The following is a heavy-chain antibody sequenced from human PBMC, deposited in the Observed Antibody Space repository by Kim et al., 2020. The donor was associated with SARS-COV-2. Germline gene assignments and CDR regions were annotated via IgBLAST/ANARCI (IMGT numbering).Heavy chain of an antibody. J-gene: IGHJ6*01. CDR1: GFTFSDYY. CDR2: ISSSSGST. V-gene: IGHV3-11*05. CDR3: ARERQDYDGGSGRYRYY. Sequence: GGSLRLSCAASGFTFSDYYMHWIRQAPGKGLEWVSYISSSSGSTYYADSVKGRFTISRDNAKNSLYLQMNSLRAEDTALYYCARERQDYDGGSGRYRYY. D-gene: IGHD3-16*02.